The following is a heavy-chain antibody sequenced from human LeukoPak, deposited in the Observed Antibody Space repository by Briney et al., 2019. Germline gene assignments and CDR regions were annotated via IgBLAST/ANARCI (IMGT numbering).Heavy chain of an antibody. V-gene: IGHV4-31*03. D-gene: IGHD2-15*01. J-gene: IGHJ6*02. CDR2: IYYSGST. CDR1: GGSISSGGYY. Sequence: SETLSLTCTVSGGSISSGGYYWSWIRQHPGKGLEWIGYIYYSGSTYYNPSLKSRVTISVDTSKNQFSLKLSSVTAEDTAVYYCTRQARPAEFCSGAICYDTDFYGMDVWGQGTTVTVSS. CDR3: TRQARPAEFCSGAICYDTDFYGMDV.